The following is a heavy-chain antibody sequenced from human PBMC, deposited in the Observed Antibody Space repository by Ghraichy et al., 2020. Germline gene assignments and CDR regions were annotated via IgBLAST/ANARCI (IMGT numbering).Heavy chain of an antibody. CDR2: IYPGDSDT. CDR3: ARPLLGIGPSPTSDDHWYFYL. D-gene: IGHD6-13*01. V-gene: IGHV5-51*01. CDR1: GYSFTNYW. Sequence: KVSCKGSGYSFTNYWIGWVRQMPGKGLEWMGIIYPGDSDTKYSPSFQGQVTISADKSITTAYLQWSSLKASDTAIYYCARPLLGIGPSPTSDDHWYFYLWGRGTLVTVSS. J-gene: IGHJ2*01.